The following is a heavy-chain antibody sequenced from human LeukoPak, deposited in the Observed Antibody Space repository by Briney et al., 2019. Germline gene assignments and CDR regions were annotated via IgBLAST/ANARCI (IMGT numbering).Heavy chain of an antibody. CDR3: ARGDFWSGYYTGLY. D-gene: IGHD3-3*01. CDR2: IWYDGSNK. V-gene: IGHV3-33*01. Sequence: PGRSLRLSCAASGFTFSNSGMHWVRQAPGKGLEWVAIIWYDGSNKYYTDSVKGRFTISRHNSKNTLYLQMDSLRDEDTAVYYCARGDFWSGYYTGLYWGQGTLVTVSS. J-gene: IGHJ4*02. CDR1: GFTFSNSG.